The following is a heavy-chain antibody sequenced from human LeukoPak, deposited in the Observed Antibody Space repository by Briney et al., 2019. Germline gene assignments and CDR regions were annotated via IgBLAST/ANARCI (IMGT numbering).Heavy chain of an antibody. V-gene: IGHV1-69*05. CDR1: GGTFSSYA. CDR2: IIPIVGTA. Sequence: ASVKVSCKASGGTFSSYAISWVRQAPGHGLEWMGGIIPIVGTANYAQKFQGRVTITTDESTSTAYMELSSLGSEDTAVYYCARDTDGDGYNSENDAFDIWGQGTMVTVSS. CDR3: ARDTDGDGYNSENDAFDI. D-gene: IGHD5-24*01. J-gene: IGHJ3*02.